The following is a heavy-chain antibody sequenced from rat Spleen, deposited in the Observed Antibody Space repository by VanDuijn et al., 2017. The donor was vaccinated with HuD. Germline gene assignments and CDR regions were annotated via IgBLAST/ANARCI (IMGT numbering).Heavy chain of an antibody. CDR1: GFSFSNCG. D-gene: IGHD1-1*01. CDR3: ARRYYSGFDY. V-gene: IGHV5S13*01. J-gene: IGHJ2*01. CDR2: ISPGGGNT. Sequence: EVQLVESGGGLVQPGRSLKLSCAVSGFSFSNCGFVWARQAPTKGLEWVASISPGGGNTFYRDSVKGRFTISRDNAKTTLYLQMDSLRSEDTATYYCARRYYSGFDYWGQGVMVTVSS.